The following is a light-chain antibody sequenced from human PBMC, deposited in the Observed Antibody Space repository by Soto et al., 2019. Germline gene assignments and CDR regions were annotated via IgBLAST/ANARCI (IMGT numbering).Light chain of an antibody. CDR1: QSVSTN. CDR2: GAS. Sequence: EIVMTQSPATLSVSPGGGATLSCMASQSVSTNFAWYQQKPGQAPRLLIYGASTRATGFPARFSGSGSGTEFTLTISSLQSEDFAVYYCQQYNYWPITFGQGTRLEIK. CDR3: QQYNYWPIT. J-gene: IGKJ5*01. V-gene: IGKV3-15*01.